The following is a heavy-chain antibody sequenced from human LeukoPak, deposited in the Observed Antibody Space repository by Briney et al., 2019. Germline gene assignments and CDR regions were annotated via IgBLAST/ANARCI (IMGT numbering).Heavy chain of an antibody. Sequence: GGSLRLSCAASGFTFSSYWMSWVRQAPGKGLEWVANIKQDGSEKYYVDSVKGRFTISRDNAKNSLYLQMNSLRAEDTAVYYCARDDRTVVPGTFDNWGQGTLVTVSS. CDR3: ARDDRTVVPGTFDN. CDR1: GFTFSSYW. CDR2: IKQDGSEK. J-gene: IGHJ4*02. V-gene: IGHV3-7*01. D-gene: IGHD6-13*01.